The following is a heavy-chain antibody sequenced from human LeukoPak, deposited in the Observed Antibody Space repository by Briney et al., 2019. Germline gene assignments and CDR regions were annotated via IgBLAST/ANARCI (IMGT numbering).Heavy chain of an antibody. CDR1: GFNFSSYD. D-gene: IGHD5-12*01. V-gene: IGHV3-48*03. J-gene: IGHJ6*02. CDR2: ISSSRSTI. CDR3: AIVATYHYYAMDV. Sequence: GGSLRLSCAASGFNFSSYDMNWVRQAPGKGLEWVSYISSSRSTIDYADSVKGRFTISRDNARNSLYLQMNSLRAEDTAVYYCAIVATYHYYAMDVWGQGTTVTVSS.